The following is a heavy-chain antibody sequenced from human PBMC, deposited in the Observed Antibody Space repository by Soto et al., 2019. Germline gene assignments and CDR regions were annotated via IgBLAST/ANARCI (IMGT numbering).Heavy chain of an antibody. V-gene: IGHV5-51*01. CDR3: AKSDYFHTSGSLYGLDV. J-gene: IGHJ6*02. CDR1: GDTFSSFW. CDR2: INLDDSHT. D-gene: IGHD3-22*01. Sequence: PGESLKISCKASGDTFSSFWIAWVRQVPEKGLERIGTINLDDSHTTYSPAFQGQATISADKSLKAAYLQWNSLKASDTAIFFCAKSDYFHTSGSLYGLDVWGQGTTVTVSS.